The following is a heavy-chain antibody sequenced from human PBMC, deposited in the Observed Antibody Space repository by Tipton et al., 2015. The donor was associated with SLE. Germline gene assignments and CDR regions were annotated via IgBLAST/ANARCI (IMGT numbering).Heavy chain of an antibody. Sequence: TLSLTCTVSGASVSSFCWNWIRQSPGKGLEWIACVCNSVSTNYDPSLKSRGTIPVDTSKNHFSLELTSVTAADTAVYYCARQRLRLLSPLDAWGQGTTVTVS. CDR3: ARQRLRLLSPLDA. CDR1: GASVSSFC. CDR2: VCNSVST. V-gene: IGHV4-59*08. D-gene: IGHD3-10*01. J-gene: IGHJ6*02.